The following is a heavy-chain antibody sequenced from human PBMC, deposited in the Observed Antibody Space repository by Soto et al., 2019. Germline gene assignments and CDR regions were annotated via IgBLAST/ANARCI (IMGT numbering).Heavy chain of an antibody. Sequence: QVQLVESGGGVVQPGRSLRLSCAASGFTFSSYGMHWVRQAPGKGLEWVAVIWYDGSNKYYADSVKGRFTISRDNSKNTLYLQMNSLRAEDTAAYYCARGYSNYYYFDYWGQGTLVTVSS. V-gene: IGHV3-33*01. CDR3: ARGYSNYYYFDY. J-gene: IGHJ4*02. CDR2: IWYDGSNK. D-gene: IGHD4-4*01. CDR1: GFTFSSYG.